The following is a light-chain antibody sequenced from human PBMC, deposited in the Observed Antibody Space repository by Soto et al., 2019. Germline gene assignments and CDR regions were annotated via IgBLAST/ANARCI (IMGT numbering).Light chain of an antibody. Sequence: QSVLTQPPSASGTPGQRVTISCSGSSSNIGGNTVNWFRQLPGTAPKPLIYSNNLRPSEVPDRFSGSKSGTSASLAISGPRSEDEADYFCAAWDDSLNGVVFGGGTKLTVL. V-gene: IGLV1-44*01. J-gene: IGLJ2*01. CDR3: AAWDDSLNGVV. CDR1: SSNIGGNT. CDR2: SNN.